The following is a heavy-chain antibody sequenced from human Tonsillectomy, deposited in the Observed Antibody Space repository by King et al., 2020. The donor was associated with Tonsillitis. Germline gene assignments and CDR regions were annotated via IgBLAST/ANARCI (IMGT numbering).Heavy chain of an antibody. J-gene: IGHJ4*02. CDR3: AKERVYGSLDY. D-gene: IGHD4-17*01. V-gene: IGHV3-23*04. Sequence: VQLVESGGGLVQPGGSLRLSCAASGFTFSSYAMSWVRQAPGEGLEWGSGISGCGGNTYYPDSVKGRFTISRDNSKNTLYLQMNSLRAEDTAVYYFAKERVYGSLDYWGQGTLVTVSS. CDR2: ISGCGGNT. CDR1: GFTFSSYA.